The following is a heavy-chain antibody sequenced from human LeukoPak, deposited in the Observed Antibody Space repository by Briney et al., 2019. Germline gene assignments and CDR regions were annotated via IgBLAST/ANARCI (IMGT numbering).Heavy chain of an antibody. CDR1: GLAFSAYK. V-gene: IGHV3-74*01. CDR2: ISTDGYTT. J-gene: IGHJ4*02. CDR3: VVGGSPGY. Sequence: GGSLRPSCAASGLAFSAYKMHWVRQAPRKGLVWVSRISTDGYTTDYADFVQGRFTASRDNTKNTWSLEMNSLRAEDTAVYYCVVGGSPGYWGQGTLVTVSS. D-gene: IGHD2-15*01.